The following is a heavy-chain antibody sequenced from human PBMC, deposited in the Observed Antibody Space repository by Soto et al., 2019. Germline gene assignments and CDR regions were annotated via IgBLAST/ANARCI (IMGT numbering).Heavy chain of an antibody. Sequence: PGGSLRLSCAASGFTFSSYAMHWVRQAPGKGLEWVAVISYDGSNKYYADSVKGRFTISRDNSKNTLYLQMNSLRAEDTAVYYCARDMGGAFDIWGQGTMVTVSS. D-gene: IGHD3-16*01. V-gene: IGHV3-30-3*01. CDR3: ARDMGGAFDI. CDR2: ISYDGSNK. CDR1: GFTFSSYA. J-gene: IGHJ3*02.